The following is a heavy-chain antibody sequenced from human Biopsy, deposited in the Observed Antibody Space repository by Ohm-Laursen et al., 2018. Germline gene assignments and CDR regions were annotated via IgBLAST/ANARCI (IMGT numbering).Heavy chain of an antibody. J-gene: IGHJ4*02. CDR1: GHALSELS. CDR3: AADIIFTLDS. CDR2: FSPEEGET. Sequence: KVSCKVSGHALSELSMHWVRQSPGKGLEWMGGFSPEEGETLYAQKFQGRVTMSEDTSTDTAYMELSSLTSEDTAVYYCAADIIFTLDSWGQGTLVTVSS. V-gene: IGHV1-24*01. D-gene: IGHD2/OR15-2a*01.